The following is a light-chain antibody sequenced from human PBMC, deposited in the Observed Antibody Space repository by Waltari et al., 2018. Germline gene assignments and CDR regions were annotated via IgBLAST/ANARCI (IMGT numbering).Light chain of an antibody. V-gene: IGLV2-11*01. CDR2: DVT. J-gene: IGLJ3*02. Sequence: QAAMTQPRSVSGSPAQSVTISCTGTSRDDGGCNYVSWYQHHPGKAPKLIIYDVTKRPSGVPDRFSASKSDHTASLTISGLQAEDEADYYCCSYAGSITFWVFGGGTKLTVL. CDR3: CSYAGSITFWV. CDR1: SRDDGGCNY.